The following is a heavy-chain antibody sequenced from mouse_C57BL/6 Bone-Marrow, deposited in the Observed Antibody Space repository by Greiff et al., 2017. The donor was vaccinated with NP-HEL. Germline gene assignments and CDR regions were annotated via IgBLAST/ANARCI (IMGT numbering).Heavy chain of an antibody. J-gene: IGHJ1*03. D-gene: IGHD1-1*02. V-gene: IGHV1-69*01. CDR1: GYTFTSYW. Sequence: QVQLQQSGAELVMPGASVKLSCKASGYTFTSYWMHWVKQRPGQGLEWIGEIDPSDSYTNYNQKFKGKSTLTVDKSSSTAYMQLSSLTSEDSAVYYCASYGRGRYFDVLGTGTTVTVSS. CDR2: IDPSDSYT. CDR3: ASYGRGRYFDV.